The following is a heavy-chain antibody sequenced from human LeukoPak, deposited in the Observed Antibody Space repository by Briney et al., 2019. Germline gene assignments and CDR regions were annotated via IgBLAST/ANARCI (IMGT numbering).Heavy chain of an antibody. Sequence: GESLRLSCAASGFTFSSYSMNWVRQAPGKGLEWVSSISSSSSYIYYADSVKGRFTISRDNAKNSLYLQMNSLRAEDTAVYYCARAAALLAAAGTFDYYYYMDVWGKGTTVTVSS. CDR3: ARAAALLAAAGTFDYYYYMDV. J-gene: IGHJ6*03. CDR2: ISSSSSYI. V-gene: IGHV3-21*01. D-gene: IGHD6-13*01. CDR1: GFTFSSYS.